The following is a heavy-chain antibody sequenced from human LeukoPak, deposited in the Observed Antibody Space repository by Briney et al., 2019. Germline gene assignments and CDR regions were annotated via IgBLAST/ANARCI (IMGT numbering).Heavy chain of an antibody. D-gene: IGHD6-13*01. CDR2: IYYSGST. J-gene: IGHJ5*02. V-gene: IGHV4-59*01. Sequence: PSETLSLTCTVSGGSISSYYWNWIRQPPGKGLEWIGYIYYSGSTNYNPPLNSRATISVDTSTNQFSLKLSSVTAADTAVYYCARAPVTAAAGTRWFDPWGQGTLVTVSS. CDR1: GGSISSYY. CDR3: ARAPVTAAAGTRWFDP.